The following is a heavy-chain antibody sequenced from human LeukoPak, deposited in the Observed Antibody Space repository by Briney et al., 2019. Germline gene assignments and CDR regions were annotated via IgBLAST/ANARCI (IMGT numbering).Heavy chain of an antibody. J-gene: IGHJ4*02. D-gene: IGHD1-1*01. CDR1: EFSFSNYW. Sequence: GGSLRLSCVASEFSFSNYWMHWVRQAPGKGLVWVSWITGDGSSTRYADSVKGRFTISRDKAKNTLYLQVNGLRAEHTAWYVLSRPHWPSYFNYWGRGALVTVPS. CDR3: SRPHWPSYFNY. V-gene: IGHV3-74*01. CDR2: ITGDGSST.